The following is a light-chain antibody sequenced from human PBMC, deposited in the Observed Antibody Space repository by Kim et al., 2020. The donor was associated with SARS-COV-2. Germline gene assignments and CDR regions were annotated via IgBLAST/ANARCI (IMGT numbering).Light chain of an antibody. CDR1: QTVVSNY. J-gene: IGKJ3*01. CDR2: GAS. Sequence: SPGERATLSCRASQTVVSNYLAWYQHKPGRAPRLLISGASRRATGIPDRFSGSGSGTDFTLTISRLEPEDCAVYYCQQYGNSPFTFGPGTKVDIK. CDR3: QQYGNSPFT. V-gene: IGKV3-20*01.